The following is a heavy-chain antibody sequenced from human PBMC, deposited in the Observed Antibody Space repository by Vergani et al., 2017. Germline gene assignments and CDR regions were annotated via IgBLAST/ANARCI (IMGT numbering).Heavy chain of an antibody. CDR3: ARRDSSSPALDY. J-gene: IGHJ4*02. CDR2: IGTAGDT. D-gene: IGHD6-6*01. CDR1: GFTFRNYA. Sequence: EVQLLESGGGLVQPGGSLRLSCAASGFTFRNYAMTWVRQATGKGLEWVSAIGTAGDTYYPGSVKGRFTISRENAKNSLYLQMNGLRAGDTAVYYCARRDSSSPALDYWGQGTLVTVSS. V-gene: IGHV3-13*01.